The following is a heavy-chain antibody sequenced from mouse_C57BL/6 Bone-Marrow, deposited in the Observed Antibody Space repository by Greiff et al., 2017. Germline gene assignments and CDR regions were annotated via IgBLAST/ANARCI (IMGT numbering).Heavy chain of an antibody. CDR1: GYSITSGYY. Sequence: VQLKQSGPGLVKPSQSLSLTCSVTGYSITSGYYWNWIRQFPGNKLEWMGYISYDGSNNYNPSLKNRISITRDTSKNQFFLKLNSVTTEDTATYYCARTYYGSSYYFDYWGKGTTLTVSS. V-gene: IGHV3-6*01. J-gene: IGHJ2*01. CDR2: ISYDGSN. D-gene: IGHD1-1*01. CDR3: ARTYYGSSYYFDY.